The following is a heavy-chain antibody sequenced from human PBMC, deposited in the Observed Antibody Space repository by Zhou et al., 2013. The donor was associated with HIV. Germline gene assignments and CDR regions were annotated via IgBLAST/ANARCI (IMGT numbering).Heavy chain of an antibody. V-gene: IGHV4-34*01. J-gene: IGHJ5*02. CDR2: INHSGST. CDR3: ARSALLYRNSFDP. D-gene: IGHD3-16*01. CDR1: GGSFSGSY. Sequence: QVQLQQWGAGLLKPSETLSLTCAVYGGSFSGSYWSWIRQPPGKGLEWIGEINHSGSTNYNPSLKSRITISLDTSKNQFSLKLSSVIAADTAVYYCARSALLYRNSFDPWGQGTLVTVSS.